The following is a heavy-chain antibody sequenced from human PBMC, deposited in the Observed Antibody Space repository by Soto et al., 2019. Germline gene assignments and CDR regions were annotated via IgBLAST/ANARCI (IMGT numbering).Heavy chain of an antibody. CDR3: ARRYGNAFDF. CDR1: GVSISSYY. D-gene: IGHD4-17*01. Sequence: QVQLQESGPGLVKPSETLSLTCTVSGVSISSYYWSWIRQPPGKGLEWIGYIYYSGSTNYNPSLKIRVTIAVDTSKTQFSLKLSSVTAADTAVYYCARRYGNAFDFWGQGTMVPVSS. V-gene: IGHV4-59*08. J-gene: IGHJ3*01. CDR2: IYYSGST.